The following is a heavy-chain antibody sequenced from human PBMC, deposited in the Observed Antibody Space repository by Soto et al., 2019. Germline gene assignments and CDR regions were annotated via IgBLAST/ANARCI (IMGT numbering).Heavy chain of an antibody. Sequence: SQTLSLTCAISGDSVSSNSAAWNWIRQSPSRGLEWLGRTYYRSKWYNDYAVSVKSRITINPDTSKNQFSLQLNSVTPEDTAVYYCVRDRDYYGSGSYYKHYGMDVWGQGTTVTVSS. J-gene: IGHJ6*02. V-gene: IGHV6-1*01. CDR2: TYYRSKWYN. CDR3: VRDRDYYGSGSYYKHYGMDV. CDR1: GDSVSSNSAA. D-gene: IGHD3-10*01.